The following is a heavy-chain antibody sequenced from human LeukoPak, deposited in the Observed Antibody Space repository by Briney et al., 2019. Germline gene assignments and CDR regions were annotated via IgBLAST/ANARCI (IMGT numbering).Heavy chain of an antibody. Sequence: SGTLSLTCTVSGGSISSYYWSWIRQPAGKGLEWIGRIYTSGSTNYNPSLKSRVTMSVDTSKNQFSLKLSSVTAADTAVYYCARDRYNWNYGTRYFDLWGRGTLVTVSS. CDR3: ARDRYNWNYGTRYFDL. V-gene: IGHV4-4*07. CDR2: IYTSGST. CDR1: GGSISSYY. J-gene: IGHJ2*01. D-gene: IGHD1-7*01.